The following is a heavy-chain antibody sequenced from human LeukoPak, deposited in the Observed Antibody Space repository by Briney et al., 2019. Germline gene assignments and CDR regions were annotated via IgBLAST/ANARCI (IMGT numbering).Heavy chain of an antibody. Sequence: GASVKVSCKASGYTFTSYYMHWVRQAPGQGLEWMGIINPSGGSTSYAQKFQGRVTMTRDTSTSTVYMELSSLRSEDTAVYYCARVGPYYYGSGSYGLGYYYGMDVWGQGTTVTVSS. CDR2: INPSGGST. D-gene: IGHD3-10*01. CDR1: GYTFTSYY. J-gene: IGHJ6*02. CDR3: ARVGPYYYGSGSYGLGYYYGMDV. V-gene: IGHV1-46*01.